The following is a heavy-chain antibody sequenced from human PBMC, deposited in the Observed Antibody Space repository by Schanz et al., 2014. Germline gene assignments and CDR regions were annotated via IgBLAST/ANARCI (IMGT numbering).Heavy chain of an antibody. J-gene: IGHJ4*02. CDR2: VSRSTPDI. Sequence: EVHLLESGGGLVQPGGSLRLSCAASGITFSSHSFNWVRQAPGKGLEWVSYVSRSTPDIYYADSVKGRFTMSRDNAKNSVFLQVNSLRAEDTTVYYCVRDSFFAFDYWGQGTLVTVSS. D-gene: IGHD3-3*01. CDR1: GITFSSHS. V-gene: IGHV3-48*01. CDR3: VRDSFFAFDY.